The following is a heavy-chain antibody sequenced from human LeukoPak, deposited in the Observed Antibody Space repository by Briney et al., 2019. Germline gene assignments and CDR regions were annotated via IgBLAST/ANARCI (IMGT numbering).Heavy chain of an antibody. CDR3: ATCFGVTMIKNWFDP. CDR1: GYTLTELS. Sequence: ASVKVSCKVSGYTLTELSMHWVRQAPGKGFEWMGGFDPEDGETIYAQKFQGRVTMTEDTSTDTAYMELSSLRSEDTAVYYCATCFGVTMIKNWFDPWGQGTLVTVSS. J-gene: IGHJ5*02. V-gene: IGHV1-24*01. CDR2: FDPEDGET. D-gene: IGHD3-22*01.